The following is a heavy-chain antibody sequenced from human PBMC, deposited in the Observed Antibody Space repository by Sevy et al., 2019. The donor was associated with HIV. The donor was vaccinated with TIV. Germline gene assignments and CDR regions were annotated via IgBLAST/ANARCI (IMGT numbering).Heavy chain of an antibody. D-gene: IGHD4-4*01. CDR1: GFNLRDHY. Sequence: GGSLRLSCAASGFNLRDHYMHWVRQVPGKGLVWVSYLTHDGDITDYAESVKGRFTISRDNAKNTVYLQMNSLRVEDTGLYYCARDVSFCTETGCHYMWFDSWGQGTLVTVSS. V-gene: IGHV3-74*01. CDR2: LTHDGDIT. CDR3: ARDVSFCTETGCHYMWFDS. J-gene: IGHJ5*01.